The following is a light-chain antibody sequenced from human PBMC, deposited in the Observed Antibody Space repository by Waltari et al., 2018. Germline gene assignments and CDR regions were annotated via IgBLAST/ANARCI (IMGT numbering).Light chain of an antibody. CDR1: SLRTYY. V-gene: IGLV3-19*01. J-gene: IGLJ3*02. CDR2: GKD. Sequence: SSELTQAPAAPVALGKTIWITCQGDSLRTYYGRWYQLQPGQAPLLVIFGKDKRPSGIPDRISGYSSGTTSSLTITGAQAEDEADYYCSSRNGGADLVVFAGGTKVTVL. CDR3: SSRNGGADLVV.